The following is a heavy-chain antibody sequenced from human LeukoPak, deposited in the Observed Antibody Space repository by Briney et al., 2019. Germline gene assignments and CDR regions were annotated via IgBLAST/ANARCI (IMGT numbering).Heavy chain of an antibody. CDR3: AKETTVAGFYPYFDY. J-gene: IGHJ4*02. Sequence: GGSLRLSCAASGFSFSIYSMTWVRQAPGRGLEWVSGISGSSGSTYYADSVKGRFTISRDNSKNTLYLQMNSLRAEDTAVYYCAKETTVAGFYPYFDYWGQGTLVTVSS. CDR1: GFSFSIYS. V-gene: IGHV3-23*01. D-gene: IGHD6-19*01. CDR2: ISGSSGST.